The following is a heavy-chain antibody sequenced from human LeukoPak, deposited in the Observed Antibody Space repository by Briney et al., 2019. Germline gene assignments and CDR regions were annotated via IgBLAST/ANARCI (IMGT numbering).Heavy chain of an antibody. CDR1: GFTFSSYG. D-gene: IGHD3-10*01. V-gene: IGHV3-33*01. CDR3: ARGDMVRGGDYYYYGMDV. CDR2: IWYDGSNK. Sequence: GGSLRLSCAASGFTFSSYGMHWVRQAPGKGLEWVAVIWYDGSNKYYADSVKGRFTISRDNSKNTLYLQMNSLRAEDTAAYYCARGDMVRGGDYYYYGMDVWGKGTTVTVSS. J-gene: IGHJ6*04.